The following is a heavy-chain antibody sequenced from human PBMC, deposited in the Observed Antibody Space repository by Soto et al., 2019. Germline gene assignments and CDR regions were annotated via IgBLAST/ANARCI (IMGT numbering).Heavy chain of an antibody. Sequence: PGESLKISCKGSGYSFSNYWIGWVRQMPGKGLEWMGIILPGDSDTRYTPSFQGQVTISADKSINTAYVQRSSLKASDTAMYYCATPGGFGMDVWGQGTSVTVSS. J-gene: IGHJ6*02. D-gene: IGHD1-26*01. CDR1: GYSFSNYW. V-gene: IGHV5-51*01. CDR2: ILPGDSDT. CDR3: ATPGGFGMDV.